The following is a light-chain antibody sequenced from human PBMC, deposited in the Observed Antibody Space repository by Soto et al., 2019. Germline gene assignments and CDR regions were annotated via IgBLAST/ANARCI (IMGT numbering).Light chain of an antibody. Sequence: QSVLTQPPSASGSPGQSVNISCTGTSSDVGGYNYVSWYQQHPGKAPKLMIYEVSKRHSGVPDRFSGSKSGNTASLTVSGLQDEDEAAYYCSSYAGSNTVVFGGGTKVTVL. V-gene: IGLV2-8*01. CDR1: SSDVGGYNY. CDR2: EVS. J-gene: IGLJ2*01. CDR3: SSYAGSNTVV.